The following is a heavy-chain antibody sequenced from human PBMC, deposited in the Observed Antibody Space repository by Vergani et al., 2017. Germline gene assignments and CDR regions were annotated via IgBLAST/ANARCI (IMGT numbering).Heavy chain of an antibody. V-gene: IGHV4-61*02. CDR2: FYTGGGT. CDR3: ARDPLYXTTWPFLLLDMDV. J-gene: IGHJ6*02. Sequence: QVQLQESGPGLVRPSQTLSLTCTVSGGSISSGSYYWSWFRQPAGKGLEWIGRFYTGGGTSYNPSLKSRVTISVDTSKHQFSLQLSSVTAADTAVYYCARDPLYXTTWPFLLLDMDVWGQGTTVTVSS. CDR1: GGSISSGSYY. D-gene: IGHD6-13*01.